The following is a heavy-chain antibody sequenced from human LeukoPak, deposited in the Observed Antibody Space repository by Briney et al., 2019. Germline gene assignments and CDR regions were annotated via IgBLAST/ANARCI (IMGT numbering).Heavy chain of an antibody. D-gene: IGHD6-19*01. CDR3: ARQGDSSGWSSPFDY. J-gene: IGHJ4*02. CDR2: IYPGDSDT. Sequence: GESLKISCQGSGYSFRSYWIGWVRQMPGKGLEWMGIIYPGDSDTRYSPSFQGQVTISADKSISTAYLQWSSLKASDTAMYYYARQGDSSGWSSPFDYWGRGTLVTVSS. CDR1: GYSFRSYW. V-gene: IGHV5-51*01.